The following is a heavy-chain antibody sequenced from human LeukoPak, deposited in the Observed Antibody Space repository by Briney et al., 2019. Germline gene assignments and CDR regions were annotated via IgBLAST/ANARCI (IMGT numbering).Heavy chain of an antibody. Sequence: PGGSLRLSCAASGFTFSSYAMSWVRQAPGKGLEWVAAISGSGGSTYYADSVKGRLTIYRDNSKNTLFLQMNSLRAEDTAVYHCAKHSSWQPASHLFDHWGQGTLVTVSS. CDR1: GFTFSSYA. CDR3: AKHSSWQPASHLFDH. D-gene: IGHD2-2*01. J-gene: IGHJ4*02. CDR2: ISGSGGST. V-gene: IGHV3-23*01.